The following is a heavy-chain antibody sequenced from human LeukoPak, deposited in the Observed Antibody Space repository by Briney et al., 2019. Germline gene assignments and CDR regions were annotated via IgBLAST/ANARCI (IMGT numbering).Heavy chain of an antibody. CDR1: GYTFTSYA. V-gene: IGHV1-3*01. CDR3: ARVSVLLWFGELLTLDGMDV. D-gene: IGHD3-10*01. J-gene: IGHJ6*02. CDR2: INAGNGNT. Sequence: ASVKVSCKASGYTFTSYAMHWVRQAPEQRLEWMGWINAGNGNTKYSQKSQGRVTITRDTSASTAYMELSSLRSEDTAVYYCARVSVLLWFGELLTLDGMDVWGQGTTVTVSS.